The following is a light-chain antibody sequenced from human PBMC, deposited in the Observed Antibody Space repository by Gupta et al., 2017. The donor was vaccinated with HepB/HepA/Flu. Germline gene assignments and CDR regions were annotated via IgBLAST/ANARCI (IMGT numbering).Light chain of an antibody. Sequence: TVMTQSPTTLSVSPGERATLSCRASQSVTRNLAWYQQKPGQAPRLLICGAATRAAGIPAKFSGSGSGTEFTLAISSLHSEDCAFNYCQQYNNWPPTFGQWTKVESK. V-gene: IGKV3D-15*01. CDR2: GAA. CDR3: QQYNNWPPT. J-gene: IGKJ1*01. CDR1: QSVTRN.